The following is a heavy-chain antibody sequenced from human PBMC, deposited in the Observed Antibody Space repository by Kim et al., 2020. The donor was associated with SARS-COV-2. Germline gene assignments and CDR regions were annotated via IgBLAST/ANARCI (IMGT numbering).Heavy chain of an antibody. CDR1: GFTFSSYS. CDR3: ARDDLYDYVWGSYRYNYYYYGMDV. Sequence: GGSLRLSCAASGFTFSSYSMNWVRQAPGKGLEWVSSISSSSSYIYYADSVKGRFTISRDNAKNSLYLQMNSLRAEDTAVYYCARDDLYDYVWGSYRYNYYYYGMDVWGQGTPVTVSS. CDR2: ISSSSSYI. V-gene: IGHV3-21*01. D-gene: IGHD3-16*02. J-gene: IGHJ6*02.